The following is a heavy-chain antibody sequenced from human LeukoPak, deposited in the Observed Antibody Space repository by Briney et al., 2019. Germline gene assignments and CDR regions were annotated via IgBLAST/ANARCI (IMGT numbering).Heavy chain of an antibody. V-gene: IGHV3-21*01. D-gene: IGHD2-21*02. CDR3: ARDRGDFDFDY. J-gene: IGHJ4*02. CDR1: GFTFSSYS. CDR2: ISSSSSYI. Sequence: GGSLRLSCAASGFTFSSYSMNWVRQAPGKGLEWVSSISSSSSYIYYADSVKGRFTISGDNAKNSLYLQMNSLRAEDTAVYYCARDRGDFDFDYWGQGTLVTVSS.